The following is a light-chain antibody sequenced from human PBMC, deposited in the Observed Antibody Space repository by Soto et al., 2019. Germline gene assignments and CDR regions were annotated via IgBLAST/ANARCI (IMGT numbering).Light chain of an antibody. J-gene: IGKJ3*01. Sequence: EIVLTQSPGTLSLSPGERATLSCRARQSISSTYLAWYQKKPGQAPRLLLYGASSRATGIPDRFSGSGSGRDLPLTISRLEPEDSAVYYCQQYGSSSFAFGPGTKVQIK. CDR3: QQYGSSSFA. CDR1: QSISSTY. CDR2: GAS. V-gene: IGKV3-20*01.